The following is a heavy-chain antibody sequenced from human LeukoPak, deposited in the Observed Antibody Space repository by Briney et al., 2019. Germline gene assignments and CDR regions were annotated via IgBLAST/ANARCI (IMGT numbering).Heavy chain of an antibody. CDR3: ARGGPATTIDY. D-gene: IGHD1-1*01. V-gene: IGHV3-53*04. Sequence: GGSLRLSCAASGFTISNYYMSWVRQAPGKGLEWVSVIYTCGNTYYTHAVKGRFTISRHNSKNTQYLKMNNLRAEDTAVYYCARGGPATTIDYWGRGTLVTVSS. J-gene: IGHJ4*02. CDR2: IYTCGNT. CDR1: GFTISNYY.